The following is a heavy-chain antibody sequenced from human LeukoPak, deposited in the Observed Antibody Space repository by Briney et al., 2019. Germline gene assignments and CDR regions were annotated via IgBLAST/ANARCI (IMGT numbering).Heavy chain of an antibody. V-gene: IGHV3-74*01. D-gene: IGHD6-19*01. CDR2: INRDGTRI. CDR3: ARGAVAGTLRVQADYYMDV. CDR1: GFTFSSYW. J-gene: IGHJ6*03. Sequence: GGSLRLSCAASGFTFSSYWMHWVRQAPGKGLVWVSGINRDGTRISYADSVKGRFTISRDNAKNTLYLQMNSLRAEDTAVYYCARGAVAGTLRVQADYYMDVWGKGTTVTVSS.